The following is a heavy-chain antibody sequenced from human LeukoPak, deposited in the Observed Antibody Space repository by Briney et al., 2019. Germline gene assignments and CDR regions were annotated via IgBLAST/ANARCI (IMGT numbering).Heavy chain of an antibody. D-gene: IGHD2-2*01. V-gene: IGHV1-18*01. CDR3: ARDNSAISDCSSASCFHFNY. CDR2: ISAYNGNT. CDR1: GYTFTRYG. Sequence: GASVKVSCKASGYTFTRYGITWVRQAPGQGPEWMGWISAYNGNTNYAHKVQGRVTMTTDTPTSTAYMELRSLSSDDTAVYYCARDNSAISDCSSASCFHFNYWGQGTLVTVSS. J-gene: IGHJ4*02.